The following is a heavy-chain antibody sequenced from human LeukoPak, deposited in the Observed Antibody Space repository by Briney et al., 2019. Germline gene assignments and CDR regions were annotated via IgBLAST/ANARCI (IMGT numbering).Heavy chain of an antibody. CDR1: GYTFTSYG. V-gene: IGHV1-18*01. D-gene: IGHD3-22*01. J-gene: IGHJ1*01. CDR3: ARDTYYYDSSGLYFAEYFQH. Sequence: ASVKVSCKASGYTFTSYGISWVRQAPGQGLEWMGWISAYNGNTNYAQKLQGRVTMTTDTSTSTAYMELRSLRSDDTAVYYCARDTYYYDSSGLYFAEYFQHWGQGTLVTVSS. CDR2: ISAYNGNT.